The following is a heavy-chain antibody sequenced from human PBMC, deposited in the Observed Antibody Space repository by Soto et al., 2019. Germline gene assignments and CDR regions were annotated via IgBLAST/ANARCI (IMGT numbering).Heavy chain of an antibody. J-gene: IGHJ6*03. V-gene: IGHV3-23*01. Sequence: GGSLRLSCAASGFTFSSYAMSWVRQAPGKGLEWVSAISGSGGSTYYADSVKGRFTISRDNSKNRLYLQMNSLRAEDTAVYYCAKDYYYCSGSNPVIHYYYYYYMDVWGKGTTVTVSS. D-gene: IGHD3-10*01. CDR1: GFTFSSYA. CDR2: ISGSGGST. CDR3: AKDYYYCSGSNPVIHYYYYYYMDV.